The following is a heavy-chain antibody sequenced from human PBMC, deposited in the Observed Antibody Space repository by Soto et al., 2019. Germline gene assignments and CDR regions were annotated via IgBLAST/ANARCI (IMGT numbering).Heavy chain of an antibody. D-gene: IGHD3-3*02. V-gene: IGHV4-34*01. CDR1: GGSFSGYY. CDR2: INHSGST. Sequence: QVQLQQWGAGLLKPSETLSLTCAVYGGSFSGYYLSWIRQPPGKGLEWIGEINHSGSTNYNPSLKSRVTISVDTSKNQSSLKLSSVTAADTAVYYCARARTISGRRDYYYGMDVWGQGTTVTVSS. J-gene: IGHJ6*02. CDR3: ARARTISGRRDYYYGMDV.